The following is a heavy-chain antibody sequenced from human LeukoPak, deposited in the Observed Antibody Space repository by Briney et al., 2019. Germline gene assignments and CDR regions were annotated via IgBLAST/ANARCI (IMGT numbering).Heavy chain of an antibody. J-gene: IGHJ4*02. D-gene: IGHD6-6*01. Sequence: PSETLSLTCTVASGSISSNIYYWGWVRQPPGKGLESIGNIYYSGTTYYNPSLKSRVTISIDTSKNQFSLNLSSVTAADTAVYYCARNAATRRSYFDYWGQGILVTVSS. CDR3: ARNAATRRSYFDY. V-gene: IGHV4-39*01. CDR2: IYYSGTT. CDR1: SGSISSNIYY.